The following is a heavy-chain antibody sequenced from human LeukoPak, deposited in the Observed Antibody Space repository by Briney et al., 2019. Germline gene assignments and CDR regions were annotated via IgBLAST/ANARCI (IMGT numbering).Heavy chain of an antibody. V-gene: IGHV3-30-3*01. Sequence: GGSLRLSCAASGFTFSSYAMHWVRQAPGKGLEWVAIISKDGITKDYADSVRSRFTISRDTSKNSLYLQMSSLTGEDTAMYYCARETRWLQYRLLENWGQGTLVTVSS. CDR2: ISKDGITK. CDR1: GFTFSSYA. D-gene: IGHD5-24*01. CDR3: ARETRWLQYRLLEN. J-gene: IGHJ4*02.